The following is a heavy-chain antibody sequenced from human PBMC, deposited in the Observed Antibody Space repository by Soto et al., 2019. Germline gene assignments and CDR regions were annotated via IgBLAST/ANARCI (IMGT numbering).Heavy chain of an antibody. CDR3: ARGARTYDILTGYLDY. Sequence: ASVKVSCKASGYTFTGYYMHWVRQAPGQGLEWMGWINPNSGGTNYAQKFQGWVTMTRDTSISTAYMELSRLRSDDTAVYYCARGARTYDILTGYLDYWGQGTLVTVSS. CDR2: INPNSGGT. J-gene: IGHJ4*02. V-gene: IGHV1-2*04. CDR1: GYTFTGYY. D-gene: IGHD3-9*01.